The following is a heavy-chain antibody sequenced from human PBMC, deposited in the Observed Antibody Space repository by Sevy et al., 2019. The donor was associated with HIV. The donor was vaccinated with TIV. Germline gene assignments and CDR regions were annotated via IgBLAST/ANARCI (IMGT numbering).Heavy chain of an antibody. CDR2: ISAYNGNT. D-gene: IGHD3-10*01. V-gene: IGHV1-18*01. CDR1: GYTFTSYG. Sequence: ASVKVSCKASGYTFTSYGISWVRQAPGQGLEWMGWISAYNGNTNYAQKLQGRVTMTTDTSTSTAYMELRSLRSDDTAVYYGALTMVQGVKFDYWGQGTLVTVSS. CDR3: ALTMVQGVKFDY. J-gene: IGHJ4*02.